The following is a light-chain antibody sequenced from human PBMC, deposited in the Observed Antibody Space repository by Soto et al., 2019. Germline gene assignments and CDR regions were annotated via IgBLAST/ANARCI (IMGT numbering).Light chain of an antibody. Sequence: DTQMTQSPSTLSASVGDRVTITCRASQSISTSMAWYQHRPGTAPKLLIYKTSTLESGVPSRFSGSGSGTEFTLTLSSLQPDDFATYYCQQYNTYSPTFGQGTKVEVK. V-gene: IGKV1-5*03. J-gene: IGKJ1*01. CDR2: KTS. CDR3: QQYNTYSPT. CDR1: QSISTS.